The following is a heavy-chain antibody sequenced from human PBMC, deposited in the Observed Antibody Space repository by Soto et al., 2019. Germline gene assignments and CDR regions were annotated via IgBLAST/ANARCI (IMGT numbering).Heavy chain of an antibody. J-gene: IGHJ4*02. CDR3: TKERAGTTFVFDS. CDR2: ISWNNGGI. D-gene: IGHD1-1*01. CDR1: GFTFDIFG. V-gene: IGHV3-9*01. Sequence: ESGGGLVPPGRSLRLSCAASGFTFDIFGMHWIRQAPGKGLEWVAGISWNNGGIAYADSVKGRFTISRDNTKNSLLLQLNSLRTEDTAFYYCTKERAGTTFVFDSWGLGTLVTVSS.